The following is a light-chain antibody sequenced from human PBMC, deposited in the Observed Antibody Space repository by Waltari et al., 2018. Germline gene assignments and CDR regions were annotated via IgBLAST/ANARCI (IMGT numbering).Light chain of an antibody. J-gene: IGKJ4*01. CDR2: RAS. Sequence: EIVMTQSPATLSLSPGERATLSCMASQSVTNNLAWYQQKPGQAPRLLIYRASTRATSIPARISGSGSGTEFTLTISSLQSEDFAFYYCQQYNNWPLTFGGGTKVEIK. CDR1: QSVTNN. CDR3: QQYNNWPLT. V-gene: IGKV3-15*01.